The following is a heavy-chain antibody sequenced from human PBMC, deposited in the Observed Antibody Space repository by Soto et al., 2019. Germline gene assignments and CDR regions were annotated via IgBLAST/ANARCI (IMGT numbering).Heavy chain of an antibody. V-gene: IGHV4-39*02. CDR2: IYYTGST. CDR3: ARERPDGARLDP. D-gene: IGHD6-6*01. J-gene: IGHJ5*02. CDR1: GGSISSSTYF. Sequence: SETLSLTCTVSGGSISSSTYFWGFIRQPPGKGLEWIGTIYYTGSTYYNPSLKSRVTMSVDTSQNQFSLKLSSVTAADTAVYYCARERPDGARLDPWGQGTLVTVSS.